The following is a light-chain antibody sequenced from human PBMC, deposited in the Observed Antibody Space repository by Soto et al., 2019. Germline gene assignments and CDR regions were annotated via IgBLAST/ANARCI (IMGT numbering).Light chain of an antibody. CDR3: QQRTDWLWT. V-gene: IGKV3-11*01. Sequence: EIVLTQSPATLSLSPGERATLSCRVSQSISSYLAWYQQKPGQAPRLLIHDGSNRATGIPARFSGSGYGTDFTLTISSLEPEDFAVYYCQQRTDWLWTFGQGTKVQMK. CDR2: DGS. CDR1: QSISSY. J-gene: IGKJ1*01.